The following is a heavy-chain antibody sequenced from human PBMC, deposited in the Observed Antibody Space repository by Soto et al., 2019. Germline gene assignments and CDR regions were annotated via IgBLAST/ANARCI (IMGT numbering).Heavy chain of an antibody. Sequence: VKVSCKASGGTFSSYAISWVRQAPGQGLEWMGGIIPIFGTANYAQKFQGRVTITADESTSTAYMELSSLRSEDTAVYYCARGDTAFYYYYGMDVWGQGTTVTVSS. CDR3: ARGDTAFYYYYGMDV. CDR1: GGTFSSYA. V-gene: IGHV1-69*13. D-gene: IGHD5-18*01. CDR2: IIPIFGTA. J-gene: IGHJ6*02.